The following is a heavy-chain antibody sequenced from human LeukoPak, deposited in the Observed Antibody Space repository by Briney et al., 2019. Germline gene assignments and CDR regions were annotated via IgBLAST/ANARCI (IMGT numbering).Heavy chain of an antibody. CDR1: GFTFSSYW. J-gene: IGHJ6*02. CDR2: IKNDGSET. V-gene: IGHV3-74*01. Sequence: GGSLRLSCAASGFTFSSYWMHWVRQVPGKGLVWVSRIKNDGSETNYADSVKGRFTISRDNAQNTLYLQMSSLRVDDTAVCCCASDRVNYGLDVWGQGTTVSVSS. CDR3: ASDRVNYGLDV.